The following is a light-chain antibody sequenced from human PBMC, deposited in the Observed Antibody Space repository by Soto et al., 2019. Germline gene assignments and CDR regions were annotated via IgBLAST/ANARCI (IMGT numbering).Light chain of an antibody. V-gene: IGLV2-8*01. CDR1: SSDVGGYNY. CDR3: SSFAGINNLV. Sequence: QSALTQPPSASGSPGQSVTISCTGTSSDVGGYNYVSWYQQHPGKAPKLMISEVSKRPSGVPDRFSGSKSGNTASLTVSGLQAEDEADYYGSSFAGINNLVFGGGTKLTVL. CDR2: EVS. J-gene: IGLJ2*01.